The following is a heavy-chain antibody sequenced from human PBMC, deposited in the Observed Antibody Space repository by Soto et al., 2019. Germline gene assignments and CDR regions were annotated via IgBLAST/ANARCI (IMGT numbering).Heavy chain of an antibody. CDR3: ARDPYCTSSRCYGNWFDP. J-gene: IGHJ5*02. D-gene: IGHD2-2*01. V-gene: IGHV3-11*01. CDR2: INGGGNII. Sequence: GGSLRLSCATSGFTFSDSYMNWIRQAPGRGLEWVSYINGGGNIIFYADSVKGRFTISRDNAKNSLYLEMNNLRVEDTAIYFCARDPYCTSSRCYGNWFDPWGQGTHVTVS. CDR1: GFTFSDSY.